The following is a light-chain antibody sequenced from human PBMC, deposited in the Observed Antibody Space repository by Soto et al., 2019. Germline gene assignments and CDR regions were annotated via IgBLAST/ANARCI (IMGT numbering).Light chain of an antibody. CDR2: DVT. CDR1: SRDVGGYNY. J-gene: IGLJ1*01. Sequence: ALTQPASVSGSPGQSITISCTGTSRDVGGYNYVSCYQRHPGRAPKLIIYDVTNRPSGISNRFSGSKFGNTASLTISGLQTEDEADYYCISFTSRHIYVFGTGTKVTVL. V-gene: IGLV2-14*03. CDR3: ISFTSRHIYV.